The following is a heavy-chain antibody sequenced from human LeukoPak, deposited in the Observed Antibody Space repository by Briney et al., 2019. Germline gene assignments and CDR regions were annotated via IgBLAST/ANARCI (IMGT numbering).Heavy chain of an antibody. CDR2: ISSSSSYI. CDR3: AKDFGLDYGDYNGVGDAFDI. CDR1: GFTFSDYY. D-gene: IGHD4-17*01. V-gene: IGHV3-11*06. Sequence: GGSLRLSCAASGFTFSDYYMSWIRQAPGKGLEWVSYISSSSSYIYYADSVEGRFTISRDNAKNSLYLQMNSLRGEDTAVYYCAKDFGLDYGDYNGVGDAFDIWGQGTMVTVSS. J-gene: IGHJ3*02.